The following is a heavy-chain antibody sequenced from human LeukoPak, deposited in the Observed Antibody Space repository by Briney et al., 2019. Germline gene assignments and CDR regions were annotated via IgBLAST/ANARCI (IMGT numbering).Heavy chain of an antibody. CDR1: GYTFTSYG. V-gene: IGHV1-18*04. CDR2: ISAYNGKT. J-gene: IGHJ6*02. CDR3: ARGYCSSTSCYMDV. Sequence: ASVKVSCKASGYTFTSYGISWVRQAPGQGLEWMGWISAYNGKTNYAQKLQGRVTITGDTSASTAYMELSSLRSEDTAVYYCARGYCSSTSCYMDVWGQGTTVT. D-gene: IGHD2-2*01.